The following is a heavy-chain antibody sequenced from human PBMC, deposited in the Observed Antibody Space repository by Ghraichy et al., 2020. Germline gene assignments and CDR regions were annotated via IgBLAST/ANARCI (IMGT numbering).Heavy chain of an antibody. J-gene: IGHJ6*02. CDR2: ISSRSNSI. CDR1: GFAFSSYT. V-gene: IGHV3-48*02. D-gene: IGHD4/OR15-4a*01. Sequence: GGSLRLSCAASGFAFSSYTMNWVRQAPGKGLEWVSYISSRSNSIYYADSVKGRFTVSRDNAENSLFLQMDSLRDEDTAVYYCARVVPHYYYYGLDVWGQGTTVTVSS. CDR3: ARVVPHYYYYGLDV.